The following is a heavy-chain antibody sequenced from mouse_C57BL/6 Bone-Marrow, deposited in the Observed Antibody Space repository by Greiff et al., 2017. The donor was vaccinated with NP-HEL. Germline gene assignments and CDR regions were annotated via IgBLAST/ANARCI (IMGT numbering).Heavy chain of an antibody. CDR1: GFTFSSYG. Sequence: EVKLVESGGDLVKPGGSLKLSCAASGFTFSSYGMSWVRQTPDKRLEWVATISSGGSYTYYPDSVKGRFTISRDNAKNTLYLQMSSLKSEDTAMYYCARLCLPWFAYWGQGTLVTVSA. CDR3: ARLCLPWFAY. CDR2: ISSGGSYT. V-gene: IGHV5-6*01. D-gene: IGHD2-10*01. J-gene: IGHJ3*01.